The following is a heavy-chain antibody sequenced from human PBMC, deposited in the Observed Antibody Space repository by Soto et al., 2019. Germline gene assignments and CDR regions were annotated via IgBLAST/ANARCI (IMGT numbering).Heavy chain of an antibody. D-gene: IGHD3-16*01. Sequence: EVQLVQSGGGLVHPGGSLRLSCEASGFTLSGFRMNWVRQSPRRGLEWVANVNPEGTNVFYVDAVKGRFSVSRDNTQNSVYLARNSLRAEDTALYYCAGWGNNGCYWGEGSLVTVSS. CDR2: VNPEGTNV. J-gene: IGHJ4*02. V-gene: IGHV3-7*02. CDR1: GFTLSGFR. CDR3: AGWGNNGCY.